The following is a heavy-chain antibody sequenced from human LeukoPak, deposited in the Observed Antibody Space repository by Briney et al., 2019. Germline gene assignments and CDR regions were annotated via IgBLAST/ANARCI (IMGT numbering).Heavy chain of an antibody. Sequence: ASVKVSCKASGYTFTGYYMHWVRQAPGQGLEWMGWINPNSGGTNYAQKFQGRVTMTRDTSISTAYMELSRLRSDDTAVYYCARDQVFGYYDSSGLTWGQGTLVTVSS. CDR1: GYTFTGYY. J-gene: IGHJ5*02. CDR3: ARDQVFGYYDSSGLT. V-gene: IGHV1-2*02. D-gene: IGHD3-22*01. CDR2: INPNSGGT.